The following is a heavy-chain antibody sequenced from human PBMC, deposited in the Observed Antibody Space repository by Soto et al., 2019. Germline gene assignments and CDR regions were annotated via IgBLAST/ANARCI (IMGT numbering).Heavy chain of an antibody. CDR2: IYYSGST. J-gene: IGHJ4*02. Sequence: SETLSLTCTVPGGSINEFYWSWIRQPPGKGLEWIGYIYYSGSTDYNPSLKGRVTISVDTSKNQFSLKLRSVTAADTAVYYCARVGGVAARPFDYWGQGTLVTVSS. V-gene: IGHV4-59*01. CDR3: ARVGGVAARPFDY. CDR1: GGSINEFY. D-gene: IGHD6-6*01.